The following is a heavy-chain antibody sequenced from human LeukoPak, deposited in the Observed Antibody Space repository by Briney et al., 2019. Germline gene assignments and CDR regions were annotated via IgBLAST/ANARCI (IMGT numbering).Heavy chain of an antibody. J-gene: IGHJ4*02. CDR3: ARGPYNYGFDY. D-gene: IGHD1-20*01. CDR2: IYSDGST. Sequence: GGSLRLSCAVSGFTVSSNYINWVRQAPGKGLQWVSVIYSDGSTYYADSVKGRFTISRDNSKNTVYLQMNSLRAEDTAVYYCARGPYNYGFDYWGQGTLVTVSS. V-gene: IGHV3-53*01. CDR1: GFTVSSNY.